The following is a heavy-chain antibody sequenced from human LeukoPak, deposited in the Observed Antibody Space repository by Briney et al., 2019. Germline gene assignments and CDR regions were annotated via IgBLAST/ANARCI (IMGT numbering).Heavy chain of an antibody. CDR2: IWSDGSTT. J-gene: IGHJ3*01. D-gene: IGHD3-22*01. CDR1: GFTFSSYG. Sequence: GRSLRLSCAASGFTFSSYGMHWVRQAPGKGLEWVAVIWSDGSTTYYGDSVKGRLTISRDNSKSTLYLQMNSLRAEDTAVYYCAREHHDSSTGAFDVWGQGTMVTVSS. V-gene: IGHV3-33*01. CDR3: AREHHDSSTGAFDV.